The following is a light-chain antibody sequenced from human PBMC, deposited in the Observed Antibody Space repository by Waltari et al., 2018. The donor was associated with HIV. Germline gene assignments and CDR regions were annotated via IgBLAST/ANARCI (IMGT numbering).Light chain of an antibody. Sequence: QSVLTQPPSVSAAPGQRVPISCSGSSSNLEKNYVYWYQHLPGAAPKLLIYDNNNRPSGIPDRFSGSKSGTSATLVITGLQTGDEADYYCGTWDSSLSAVFGGGTKLTVL. CDR2: DNN. CDR3: GTWDSSLSAV. CDR1: SSNLEKNY. V-gene: IGLV1-51*01. J-gene: IGLJ3*02.